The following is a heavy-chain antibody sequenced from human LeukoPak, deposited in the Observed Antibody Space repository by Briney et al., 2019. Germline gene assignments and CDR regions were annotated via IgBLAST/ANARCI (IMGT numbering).Heavy chain of an antibody. D-gene: IGHD3-16*02. CDR3: ARETGSYRPH. J-gene: IGHJ4*02. Sequence: GGSLRLSCAASGFTFSDYYMSWIRQAPGKGLEWVSYISSSSSYKNYADSVKGRFTISRDNAKNSLYLQMNSLRAEDTAVYYCARETGSYRPHWGQGTLVTVSS. CDR1: GFTFSDYY. CDR2: ISSSSSYK. V-gene: IGHV3-11*06.